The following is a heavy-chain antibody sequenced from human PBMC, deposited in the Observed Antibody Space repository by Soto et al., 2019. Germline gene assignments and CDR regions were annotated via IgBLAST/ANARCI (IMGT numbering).Heavy chain of an antibody. CDR1: GGSIISYY. J-gene: IGHJ4*02. Sequence: SETLSLTWTVSGGSIISYYWSWIRQPPGKGLEWIGYIYYSGSTNYNPSLKSRVTISVDTSKNQFSLKLSSVTAADTAVYYCARSPVEDHDILTGYSHWGQGTLVTVS. CDR3: ARSPVEDHDILTGYSH. D-gene: IGHD3-9*01. CDR2: IYYSGST. V-gene: IGHV4-59*08.